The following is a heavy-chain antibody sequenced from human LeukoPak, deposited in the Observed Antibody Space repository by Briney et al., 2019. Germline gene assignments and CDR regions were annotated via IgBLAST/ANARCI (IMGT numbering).Heavy chain of an antibody. D-gene: IGHD6-13*01. J-gene: IGHJ6*03. Sequence: PGGSLRLSCAESVYTFSSYGMHWVRQAPGKGLEWVAVIWYDGSNKYYADSVKGRFTISRDNSKNTLYLQMNSLRAEDTAVYYCAKDIAAAGTPDYYYYYMDVWGKGTTVTVSS. CDR3: AKDIAAAGTPDYYYYYMDV. CDR1: VYTFSSYG. V-gene: IGHV3-33*06. CDR2: IWYDGSNK.